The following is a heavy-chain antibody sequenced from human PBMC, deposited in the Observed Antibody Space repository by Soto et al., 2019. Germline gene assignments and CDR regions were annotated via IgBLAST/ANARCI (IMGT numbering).Heavy chain of an antibody. Sequence: SETLSLTCAVYGGSFSGYYWSWIRQPPGKGLEWIGEINHSGSTNYNPSLKSRVTISVDTSKNQFSLKLSSVTAADTAVYYCARGLRNVLMVYAIRSWFDPWGQGTLVTVSS. CDR1: GGSFSGYY. D-gene: IGHD2-8*01. J-gene: IGHJ5*02. CDR2: INHSGST. V-gene: IGHV4-34*01. CDR3: ARGLRNVLMVYAIRSWFDP.